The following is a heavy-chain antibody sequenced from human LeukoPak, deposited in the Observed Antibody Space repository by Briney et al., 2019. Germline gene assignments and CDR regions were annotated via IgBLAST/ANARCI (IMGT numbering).Heavy chain of an antibody. CDR2: ISGSGGST. CDR1: GFTFSSYA. Sequence: GGSLRLSGAASGFTFSSYAMSWGRQPPGKGLEWVSAISGSGGSTYYADSVKSRFTISIDNSKNTLYLQMNSLRADDTAVYYCARESPMGAKGGHFDYWGQGTLVTVSS. D-gene: IGHD1-26*01. CDR3: ARESPMGAKGGHFDY. J-gene: IGHJ4*02. V-gene: IGHV3-23*01.